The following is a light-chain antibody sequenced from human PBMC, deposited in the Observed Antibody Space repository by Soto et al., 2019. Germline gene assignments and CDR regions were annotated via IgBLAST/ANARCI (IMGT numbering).Light chain of an antibody. CDR1: QSLVHSDGIAY. CDR2: KVS. V-gene: IGKV2-30*02. Sequence: DVVMTHSPLSRPFTLLQPASISCMSNQSLVHSDGIAYFSWFQQRPGRSPRRLIYKVSNRDSGVPARFSGSGSGTDFALKISRVEAEDVGVYYCMQGTHWPITFGQGTRLEIK. CDR3: MQGTHWPIT. J-gene: IGKJ5*01.